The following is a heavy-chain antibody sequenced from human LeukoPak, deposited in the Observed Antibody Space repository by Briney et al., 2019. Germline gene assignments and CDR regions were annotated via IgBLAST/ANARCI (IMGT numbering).Heavy chain of an antibody. CDR3: ARHPFQYPFDH. V-gene: IGHV4-59*08. Sequence: PSETLSLTCTVSGASVSSDYWSWIRQSPGKGLEWIGYIYHSGHTMSNPSLKSRVSLSLDTSNNQFSLKLSSVTAADTAVYYCARHPFQYPFDHWGQGTVISVSS. J-gene: IGHJ5*02. D-gene: IGHD2/OR15-2a*01. CDR1: GASVSSDY. CDR2: IYHSGHT.